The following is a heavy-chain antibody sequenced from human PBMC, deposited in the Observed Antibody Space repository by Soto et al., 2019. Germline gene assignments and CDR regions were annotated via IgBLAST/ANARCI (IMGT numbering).Heavy chain of an antibody. CDR1: GFRYTCYS. Sequence: GASAEPSCKECGFRYTCYSMRWPCQAPGQRLEWMGWINAANGNTKYPQKFQGRVTITRDTSASTAYMELSSLRSEDTAVYYCARGAYYYYIDVWGKGPTVTVYS. J-gene: IGHJ6*03. V-gene: IGHV1-3*01. CDR2: INAANGNT. CDR3: ARGAYYYYIDV.